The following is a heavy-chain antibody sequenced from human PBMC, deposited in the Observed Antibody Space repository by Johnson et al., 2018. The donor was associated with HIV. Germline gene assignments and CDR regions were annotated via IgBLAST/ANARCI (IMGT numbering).Heavy chain of an antibody. CDR3: AREREIFGVVTEDAFDI. J-gene: IGHJ3*02. CDR2: IKQDGSGK. CDR1: GFTFSSYW. Sequence: EVQLVESGGGLVQPGGSLRLSCAASGFTFSSYWMSWVRQAPGKGLEWVANIKQDGSGKYSVDSVKGRFTISRDNAKNSLYLQMNSLRSEDTAVYYCAREREIFGVVTEDAFDIWGQGTMVTVSS. D-gene: IGHD3-3*01. V-gene: IGHV3-7*01.